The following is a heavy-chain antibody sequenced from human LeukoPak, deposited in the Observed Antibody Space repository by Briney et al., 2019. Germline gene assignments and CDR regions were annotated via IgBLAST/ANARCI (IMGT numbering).Heavy chain of an antibody. D-gene: IGHD2-21*01. J-gene: IGHJ3*02. V-gene: IGHV3-23*01. CDR3: ARRGSDGAFDI. CDR2: ISGSGGST. Sequence: GGSLRLSCAASGLTFSSDTMSWARQAPGKGLEWVSDISGSGGSTYYADSVRGRFAISRDNSKNTLYLQMDSLRVEDTAVYYCARRGSDGAFDIWGQGTMVTVSS. CDR1: GLTFSSDT.